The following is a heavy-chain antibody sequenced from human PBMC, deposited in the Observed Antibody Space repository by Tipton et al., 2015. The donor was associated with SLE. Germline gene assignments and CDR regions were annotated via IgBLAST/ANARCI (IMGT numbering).Heavy chain of an antibody. CDR2: ISYDGIRE. Sequence: SLRLSCAASGFTFSSYAMHWVRQAPGKGLEWVAAISYDGIREFYADSVKGRFTISRDDSKSTLYLQMSRLRADDTAVYYCARRWKIAAIGEGLDIWGQGTMVTVAS. D-gene: IGHD6-13*01. V-gene: IGHV3-30-3*01. CDR1: GFTFSSYA. CDR3: ARRWKIAAIGEGLDI. J-gene: IGHJ3*02.